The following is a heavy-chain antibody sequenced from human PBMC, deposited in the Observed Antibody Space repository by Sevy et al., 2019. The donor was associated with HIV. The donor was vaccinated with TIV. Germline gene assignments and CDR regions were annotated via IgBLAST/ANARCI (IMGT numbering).Heavy chain of an antibody. CDR2: IWYDGTNK. D-gene: IGHD6-19*01. J-gene: IGHJ4*02. V-gene: IGHV3-33*01. CDR1: GFSISGYG. CDR3: AREDIRVAGIGYYFHS. Sequence: GESLRLSCAASGFSISGYGMHWVRQAPGKGLEWVAVIWYDGTNKEYADSVKGRFTISRDNSKNTLYLQMNSLRAEDTAVYYCAREDIRVAGIGYYFHSWGQGTLVTVSS.